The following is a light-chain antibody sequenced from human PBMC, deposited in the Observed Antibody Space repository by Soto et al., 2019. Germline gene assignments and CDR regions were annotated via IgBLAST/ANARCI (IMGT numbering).Light chain of an antibody. Sequence: EIVMTQSPATLSVSPGEGATLSCRASQSVTSNLAWYHQRPGQAPRLLVYGASTRAAGIAASFSGSGSGTEFTLTISSLQSEDFAVDYCQQYHKWPLTFGGGTKVEI. J-gene: IGKJ4*01. CDR2: GAS. CDR1: QSVTSN. V-gene: IGKV3-15*01. CDR3: QQYHKWPLT.